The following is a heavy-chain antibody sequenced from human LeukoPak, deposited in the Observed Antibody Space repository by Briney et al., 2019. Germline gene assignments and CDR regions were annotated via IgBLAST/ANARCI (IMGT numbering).Heavy chain of an antibody. D-gene: IGHD6-25*01. CDR1: GFTLGSYG. V-gene: IGHV3-30*03. J-gene: IGHJ6*02. CDR2: ISYDGSNK. CDR3: ARRGGSMDV. Sequence: GGSLRLSCAASGFTLGSYGMHWVRQAPGKGLEWVAVISYDGSNKYYADSVKGRFTISRDNSKNTLYLQMNSLRAEDAAVYYCARRGGSMDVWGQGTTVTVSS.